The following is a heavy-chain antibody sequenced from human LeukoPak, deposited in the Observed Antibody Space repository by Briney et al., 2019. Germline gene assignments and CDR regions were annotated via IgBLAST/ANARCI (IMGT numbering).Heavy chain of an antibody. J-gene: IGHJ3*01. CDR1: GYTFSNYG. V-gene: IGHV1-18*01. D-gene: IGHD1-26*01. CDR3: ARGSGASDSDAFDL. CDR2: ISAYNGNT. Sequence: RASVKVSCKASGYTFSNYGITWVRQAPGQGLEWMGWISAYNGNTNHAQKLQGRVTMTTDTSTNTADMELRRLKSDDTAVYYCARGSGASDSDAFDLWGQGTMVTVSP.